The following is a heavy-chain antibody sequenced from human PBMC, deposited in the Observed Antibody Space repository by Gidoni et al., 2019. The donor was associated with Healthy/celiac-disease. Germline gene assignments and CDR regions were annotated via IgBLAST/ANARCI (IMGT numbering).Heavy chain of an antibody. CDR2: IIPIFGTA. CDR3: ARDYYGSGGYGGGIFDY. J-gene: IGHJ4*02. Sequence: QVQLVQSGAEVKKPGSSVKVSCKASGGTFSSYAISWVRQAPGQGLGWRGGIIPIFGTANDAQKFQGRGTSTADEATSTAYMELSSRRAEDTAVYYCARDYYGSGGYGGGIFDYWGQGTLVTVSS. D-gene: IGHD3-10*01. V-gene: IGHV1-69*01. CDR1: GGTFSSYA.